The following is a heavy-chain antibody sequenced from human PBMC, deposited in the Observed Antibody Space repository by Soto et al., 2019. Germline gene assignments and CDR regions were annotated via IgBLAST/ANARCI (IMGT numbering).Heavy chain of an antibody. Sequence: SVKGSRKTAGYSYTGYGSSWLRLPPGQGLEWMGWISAYNGNTNYAQKLQGRVTMTTDTSTSTAYMELRSLRSDDTAVYYCARDSIAVAGTVDYWGQGTLVTSPQ. CDR3: ARDSIAVAGTVDY. J-gene: IGHJ4*02. CDR2: ISAYNGNT. V-gene: IGHV1-18*01. CDR1: GYSYTGYG. D-gene: IGHD6-19*01.